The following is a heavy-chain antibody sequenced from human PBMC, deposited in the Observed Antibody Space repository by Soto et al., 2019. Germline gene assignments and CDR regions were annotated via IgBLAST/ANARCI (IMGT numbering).Heavy chain of an antibody. CDR2: ISSAGSTT. V-gene: IGHV3-74*01. D-gene: IGHD4-17*01. CDR3: VREISADGDAATSYYDNDMDV. Sequence: EVQLVESGGGLVQPGGSLRLSCAASGFTLGGYWMNWVRQAPGKGLVWVSRISSAGSTTTYADSVKGRFIFSRDNAKNTLYLQMKGLRAEDTAVYYCVREISADGDAATSYYDNDMDVWGKGTGVTVS. J-gene: IGHJ6*03. CDR1: GFTLGGYW.